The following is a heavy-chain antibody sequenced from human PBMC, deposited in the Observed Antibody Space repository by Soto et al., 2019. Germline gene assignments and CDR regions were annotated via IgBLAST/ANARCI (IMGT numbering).Heavy chain of an antibody. CDR3: ARARRSSSADYYFAY. D-gene: IGHD6-6*01. J-gene: IGHJ4*02. V-gene: IGHV1-8*01. CDR1: GYTFTSYD. CDR2: MNPNSGNT. Sequence: GASVKVSCKASGYTFTSYDINWVRQATGQGLEWKGWMNPNSGNTGYAQKFQGRVTMTRNTSISTAYMELSSLRSEDTAVYYCARARRSSSADYYFAYWGQGTLVTVSS.